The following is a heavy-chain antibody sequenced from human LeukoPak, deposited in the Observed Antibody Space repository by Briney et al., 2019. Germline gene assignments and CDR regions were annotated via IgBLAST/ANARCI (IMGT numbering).Heavy chain of an antibody. V-gene: IGHV1-18*04. CDR1: GYTFTSYS. CDR2: ISAYNGNT. Sequence: GASVKVSCKASGYTFTSYSISWVRQAPGQGLEWMGWISAYNGNTNYAQKLQGRVTMTTDTSTSTAYMELRSLRSDDTAVYYCARDHSCSSTSCYPFDYWGQGTLVTVSS. D-gene: IGHD2-2*01. J-gene: IGHJ4*02. CDR3: ARDHSCSSTSCYPFDY.